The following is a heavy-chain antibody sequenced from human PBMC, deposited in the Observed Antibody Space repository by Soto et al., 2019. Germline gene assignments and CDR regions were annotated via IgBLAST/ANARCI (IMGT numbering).Heavy chain of an antibody. CDR1: RFTCRSYA. CDR2: ITGGGGST. CDR3: AKDASYDYVWGSYRSWYFDL. V-gene: IGHV3-23*01. Sequence: EVQLLESGGGLVQAEGSLRLSCAASRFTCRSYAMSWVRQAPGKGLEWVSAITGGGGSTYYTDSVKGRFTISRDNSKNTLYLQMNSLRAEDTAVYYCAKDASYDYVWGSYRSWYFDLWGRGTLVTVSS. J-gene: IGHJ2*01. D-gene: IGHD3-16*02.